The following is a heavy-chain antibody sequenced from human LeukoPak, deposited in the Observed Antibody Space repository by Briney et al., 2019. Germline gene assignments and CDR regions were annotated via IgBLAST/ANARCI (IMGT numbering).Heavy chain of an antibody. Sequence: SGGSLRLSCAASGFTFSNYAMSWVRQAPGKGLEWVSSLSGSGYSTYYADSVKGRFTISRDNSKNTLYLQMNSLRAEDTAVYYCARGKPFDYWGQGTLVTVSS. V-gene: IGHV3-23*01. CDR1: GFTFSNYA. CDR3: ARGKPFDY. J-gene: IGHJ4*02. CDR2: LSGSGYST.